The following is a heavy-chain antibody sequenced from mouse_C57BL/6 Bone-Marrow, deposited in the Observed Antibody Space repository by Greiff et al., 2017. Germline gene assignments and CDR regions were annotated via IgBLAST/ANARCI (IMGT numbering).Heavy chain of an antibody. J-gene: IGHJ1*03. CDR2: IYPGSGST. CDR3: ASDGNWYFDV. Sequence: QVQLQQPGAELVKPGASVKMSCKASGYTFTSYWITWVKQRPGQGPEWIGDIYPGSGSTNYNEKFKSKATLTVDTSSSTAYMQLSSLTSEDSAVYYCASDGNWYFDVWGTGTTVTVSS. D-gene: IGHD2-1*01. CDR1: GYTFTSYW. V-gene: IGHV1-55*01.